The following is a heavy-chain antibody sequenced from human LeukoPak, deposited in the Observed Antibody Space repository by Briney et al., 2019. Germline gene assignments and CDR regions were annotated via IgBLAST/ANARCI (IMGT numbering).Heavy chain of an antibody. V-gene: IGHV3-74*01. CDR1: GFTFSDYW. Sequence: GGSLRLSCAASGFTFSDYWMLWVSQAPGKGLVWVSRIDSDGSGTTYADSVKGRFTISRDNAKNTLYLQMSSLRGEDTAVYYCARAAYSSSPDYWGQGTLVTVSS. D-gene: IGHD6-6*01. CDR3: ARAAYSSSPDY. J-gene: IGHJ4*02. CDR2: IDSDGSGT.